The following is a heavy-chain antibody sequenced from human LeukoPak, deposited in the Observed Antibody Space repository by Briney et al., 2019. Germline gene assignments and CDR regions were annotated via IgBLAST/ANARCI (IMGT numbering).Heavy chain of an antibody. CDR3: ARGVSSVAGLYYYYYYMDV. CDR1: GYTFTSYD. CDR2: MNPNSGNT. J-gene: IGHJ6*03. D-gene: IGHD6-19*01. Sequence: GASVKVSCKASGYTFTSYDINWVRQATGQGLEWMGWMNPNSGNTGYAQKFQGRVTITRNTSISTAYMELSSLRSEDTAVYYCARGVSSVAGLYYYYYYMDVWGKGTTVTVSS. V-gene: IGHV1-8*02.